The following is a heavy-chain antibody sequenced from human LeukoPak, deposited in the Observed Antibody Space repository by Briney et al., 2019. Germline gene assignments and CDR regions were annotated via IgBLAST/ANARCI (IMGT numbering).Heavy chain of an antibody. CDR3: AKDVPRGSGSI. V-gene: IGHV3-21*01. J-gene: IGHJ1*01. Sequence: GGSLRLSCEASGFTFSSYSMNWVRQAPGKGLEWVSSISSRSTYKYYADSVKGRFTISRDNAKNSLFLQMNSLRAEDTAVYYCAKDVPRGSGSIWGQGTLVTVSS. CDR2: ISSRSTYK. D-gene: IGHD3-10*01. CDR1: GFTFSSYS.